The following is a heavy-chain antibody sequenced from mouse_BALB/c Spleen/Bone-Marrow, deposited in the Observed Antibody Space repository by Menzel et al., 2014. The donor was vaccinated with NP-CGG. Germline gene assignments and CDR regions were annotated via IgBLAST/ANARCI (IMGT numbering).Heavy chain of an antibody. CDR2: IYRGGGYT. V-gene: IGHV5-9-2*01. J-gene: IGHJ3*01. CDR3: ARHAYYDQTEVSFVY. CDR1: GFTFSNYG. Sequence: EVHLVESGGGLVRPGGSLKLSCAASGFTFSNYGMSWVRQTPGQRLEWVAHIYRGGGYTFYSDSVKGRFTISRDNAKNTVYLQLSSLRSEDTAVYYCARHAYYDQTEVSFVYWGQGTLVTVSA. D-gene: IGHD2-4*01.